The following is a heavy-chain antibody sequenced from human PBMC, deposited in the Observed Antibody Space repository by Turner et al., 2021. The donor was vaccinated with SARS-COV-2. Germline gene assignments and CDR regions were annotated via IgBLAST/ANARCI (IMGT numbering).Heavy chain of an antibody. CDR2: TNPNSGNT. J-gene: IGHJ4*02. D-gene: IGHD4-17*01. Sequence: QVQLVQSGAEVKKPGASVKVSCKASGYIFTSYDINWVRQATGQGLEWMGWTNPNSGNTGYEQKVQGRVTMTRNTSIGTAYMELSSLRAEDTAVYYCARDYGDYPLGYWGQGTLVTVSS. CDR1: GYIFTSYD. CDR3: ARDYGDYPLGY. V-gene: IGHV1-8*01.